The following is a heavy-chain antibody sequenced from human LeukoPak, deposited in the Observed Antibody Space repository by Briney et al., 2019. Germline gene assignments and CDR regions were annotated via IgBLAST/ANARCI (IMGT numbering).Heavy chain of an antibody. D-gene: IGHD1-26*01. J-gene: IGHJ5*02. Sequence: PSETLSLTCNVSGDAVINNHYYWGWIRQSPGKGLEWIGRIYTSGSTNYNPSLKSRVTMSVDTSKNQFSLKLSSVTAADTAVYYCARASPHLGATYDWFDPWGQGTLVTVSS. V-gene: IGHV4-39*07. CDR1: GDAVINNHYY. CDR3: ARASPHLGATYDWFDP. CDR2: IYTSGST.